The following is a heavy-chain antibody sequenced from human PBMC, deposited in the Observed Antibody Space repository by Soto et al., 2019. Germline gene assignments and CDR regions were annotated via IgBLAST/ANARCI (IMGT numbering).Heavy chain of an antibody. J-gene: IGHJ4*02. CDR3: ARDNRYDSSGSH. CDR1: GGSISSSSYY. Sequence: SETLSLPCTVSGGSISSSSYYWVWIRQPPGKGMEWIGSIYYSGSTYYNPSLKSRVTISVDTSKNQFSLKLSSVTAADTAVYYCARDNRYDSSGSHWGQGTLVTVSS. CDR2: IYYSGST. D-gene: IGHD3-22*01. V-gene: IGHV4-39*02.